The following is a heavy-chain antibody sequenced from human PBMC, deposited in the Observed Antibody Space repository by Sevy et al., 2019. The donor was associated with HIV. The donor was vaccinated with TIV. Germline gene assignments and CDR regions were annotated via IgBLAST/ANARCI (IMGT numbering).Heavy chain of an antibody. V-gene: IGHV1-18*01. CDR2: ISTYNSIR. Sequence: ASVKVSCKASGYTFTSYGISWVRQAPGQGLEWMGWISTYNSIRNSAQKFQDSVTMTTDTSTSTAYMELRSLRSDDTAVHYCARSTQVAGRNNWFDPWGQGTLVTVSS. J-gene: IGHJ5*02. CDR1: GYTFTSYG. CDR3: ARSTQVAGRNNWFDP. D-gene: IGHD6-19*01.